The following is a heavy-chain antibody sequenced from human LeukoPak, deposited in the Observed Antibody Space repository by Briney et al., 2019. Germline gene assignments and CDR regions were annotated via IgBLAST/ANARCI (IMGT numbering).Heavy chain of an antibody. CDR3: ARHASLWFGELFLYWFDP. D-gene: IGHD3-10*01. J-gene: IGHJ5*02. V-gene: IGHV4-4*07. CDR1: GGSISSYY. Sequence: PSETLSLTCTVSGGSISSYYWSWIRQPAGKGLEWLGRIYTSGSTNYNPSPKSRVTMSVDTSKNQFSLKLSSVTAADTAVYYCARHASLWFGELFLYWFDPWGQGTLVTVSS. CDR2: IYTSGST.